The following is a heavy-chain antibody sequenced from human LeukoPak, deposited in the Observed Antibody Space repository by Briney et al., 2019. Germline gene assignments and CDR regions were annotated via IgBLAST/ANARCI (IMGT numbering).Heavy chain of an antibody. CDR3: ARDMLLEDAFDI. CDR2: INWNGGST. V-gene: IGHV3-20*04. CDR1: GFTFEDHA. D-gene: IGHD3-10*02. Sequence: PGGSLRLSCEVSGFTFEDHAINWVRQAPGKGLEWVANINWNGGSTGYGDSVKGRFTISRDNTKNSVFLQMHSLRGDDTALYYCARDMLLEDAFDIWGQGTMVIVSS. J-gene: IGHJ3*02.